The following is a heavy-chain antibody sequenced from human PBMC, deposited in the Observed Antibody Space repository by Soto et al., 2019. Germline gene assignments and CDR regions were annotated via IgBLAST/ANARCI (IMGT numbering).Heavy chain of an antibody. J-gene: IGHJ1*01. Sequence: GGSLRLSCSASGFTFSSYAMHWVRQAPGKGLEYVSAISSNGGSTYYADSVKGRFTISRDNSKNTLYLQMSSLRAEDTAVYYCVKAILGYCSGGSCYPFQHWGQGTLVTVSS. V-gene: IGHV3-64D*06. D-gene: IGHD2-15*01. CDR2: ISSNGGST. CDR3: VKAILGYCSGGSCYPFQH. CDR1: GFTFSSYA.